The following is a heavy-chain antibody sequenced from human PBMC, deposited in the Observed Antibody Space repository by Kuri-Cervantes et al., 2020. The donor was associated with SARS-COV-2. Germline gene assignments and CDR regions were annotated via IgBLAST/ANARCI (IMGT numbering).Heavy chain of an antibody. V-gene: IGHV4-39*01. D-gene: IGHD2-2*01. CDR2: SFYSGST. Sequence: SETLSLTCTVSGGSITSDYLRGWIRQPPGKVLEWIGNSFYSGSTFYNPSLKSRVTISVDTSKNQFSLELSSVTAADTAVHYCARATLVRYFDCLSQGTTVTVSS. J-gene: IGHJ4*03. CDR1: GGSITSDYL. CDR3: ARATLVRYFDC.